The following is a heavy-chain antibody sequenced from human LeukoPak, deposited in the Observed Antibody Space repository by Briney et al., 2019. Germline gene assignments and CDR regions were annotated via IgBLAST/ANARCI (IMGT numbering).Heavy chain of an antibody. Sequence: PGGSLRLSCAASGFTFSSYGMHWVRQAPGKGLEWVAVISYDGSNKYYADSVKGRFTISRDNSKNTLYLQMNSLRAEDTAVYYCAKDNGALVVVPAANFDYWGQGTLVPVSS. CDR1: GFTFSSYG. CDR3: AKDNGALVVVPAANFDY. J-gene: IGHJ4*02. D-gene: IGHD2-2*01. CDR2: ISYDGSNK. V-gene: IGHV3-30*18.